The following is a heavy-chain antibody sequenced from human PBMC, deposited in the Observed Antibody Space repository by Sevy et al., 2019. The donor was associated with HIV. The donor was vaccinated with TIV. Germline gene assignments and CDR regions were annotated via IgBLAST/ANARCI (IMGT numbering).Heavy chain of an antibody. CDR2: ISGSGGYT. CDR1: GFIFNSHA. J-gene: IGHJ4*02. Sequence: GGSLRLSCAAAGFIFNSHAMSWVRQAPGKGLEWVSTISGSGGYTYYGDSVKGRFTISRDNSKNTVDLQMNSLGAEDTAVYYCTNRGVVIITGFDYWGQGTLVTVSS. CDR3: TNRGVVIITGFDY. D-gene: IGHD1-20*01. V-gene: IGHV3-23*01.